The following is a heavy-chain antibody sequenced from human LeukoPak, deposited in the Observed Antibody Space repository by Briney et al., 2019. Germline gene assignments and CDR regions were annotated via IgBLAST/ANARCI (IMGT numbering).Heavy chain of an antibody. V-gene: IGHV3-23*01. J-gene: IGHJ4*02. D-gene: IGHD4-17*01. CDR2: ISGSGGST. CDR1: GFTFSSYA. Sequence: GGSLRLSCAASGFTFSSYAMSWVRQAPGKGLEWVSAISGSGGSTYYADSVKGRFTISGDNSKNTLYLQMNSLRAEDTAVYYCAKDLHYGDYSDYWGQGTLVTVSS. CDR3: AKDLHYGDYSDY.